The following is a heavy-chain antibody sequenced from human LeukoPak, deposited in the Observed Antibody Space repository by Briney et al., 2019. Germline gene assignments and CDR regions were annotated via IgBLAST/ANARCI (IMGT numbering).Heavy chain of an antibody. CDR3: ARTQSQSGSYRYYFGY. Sequence: PSETLSLTCTVSGGSISSYYWSWIRQPPGKGLEWIGYIYYSGSTNYNPSLKSRVTISVDTSKNQFSLKLNSVTAADTAVYYCARTQSQSGSYRYYFGYWGQGTLVTVSS. CDR2: IYYSGST. CDR1: GGSISSYY. V-gene: IGHV4-59*01. D-gene: IGHD1-26*01. J-gene: IGHJ4*02.